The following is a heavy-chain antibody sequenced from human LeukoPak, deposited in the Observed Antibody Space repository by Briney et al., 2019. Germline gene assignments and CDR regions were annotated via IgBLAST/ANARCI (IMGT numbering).Heavy chain of an antibody. J-gene: IGHJ3*02. CDR3: AREEGGFDAFDI. V-gene: IGHV1-2*02. CDR1: GDTFTGYY. Sequence: ASLKDSCKASGDTFTGYYVHWVRQAPGQGLEWMGWINPHSRATRYAQNFQGRVTMTRGTSISSVYMELSRLRSDDTAVYYCAREEGGFDAFDIWGQGTMVTVSS. CDR2: INPHSRAT. D-gene: IGHD3-16*01.